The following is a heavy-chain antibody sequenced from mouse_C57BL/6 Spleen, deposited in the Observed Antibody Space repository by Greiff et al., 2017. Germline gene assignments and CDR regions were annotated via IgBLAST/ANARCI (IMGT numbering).Heavy chain of an antibody. J-gene: IGHJ3*01. CDR2: SWWDGDK. D-gene: IGHD1-1*01. Sequence: QVTLKESGPGILQPSPTLSLTCSSSGFSLSTFGMGVGWIRQPPGQGLEWLAHSWWDGDKYYNPALKSRLTISKDTSKNLVFRKIANVDTADTATYYCARAYYGSSRFAYWGQGTLVTVSA. CDR3: ARAYYGSSRFAY. CDR1: GFSLSTFGMG. V-gene: IGHV8-8*01.